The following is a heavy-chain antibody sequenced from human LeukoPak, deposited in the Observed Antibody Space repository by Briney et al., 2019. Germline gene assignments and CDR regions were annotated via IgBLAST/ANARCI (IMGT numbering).Heavy chain of an antibody. CDR1: GGSISSGGYY. Sequence: SETLSLTCTVSGGSISSGGYYWSWIRRHPGKGLEWIGYIYYSGSTYYNPSLKSRVTISVDTSKNQFSLKLSSVTAADTAVYYCASIVVVPAAMGYYYYGMDVWGQGTTVTVSS. V-gene: IGHV4-31*03. D-gene: IGHD2-2*01. CDR2: IYYSGST. CDR3: ASIVVVPAAMGYYYYGMDV. J-gene: IGHJ6*02.